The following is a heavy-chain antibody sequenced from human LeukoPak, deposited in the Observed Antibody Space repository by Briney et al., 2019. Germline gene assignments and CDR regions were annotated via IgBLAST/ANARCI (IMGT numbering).Heavy chain of an antibody. CDR3: ARDLGHYGSALF. Sequence: ASVKVSCKESGYSFTSNYIHWVRQAPGQGLEWMGMIYPRDGSTSYAQKFQGRVTVTRDTSTSTVHMELSGLRSEDTAVYYCARDLGHYGSALFWGQGTLVTVSS. CDR2: IYPRDGST. D-gene: IGHD3-10*01. CDR1: GYSFTSNY. J-gene: IGHJ4*02. V-gene: IGHV1-46*01.